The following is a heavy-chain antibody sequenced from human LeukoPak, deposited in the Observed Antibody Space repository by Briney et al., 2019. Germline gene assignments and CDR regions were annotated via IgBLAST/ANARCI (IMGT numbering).Heavy chain of an antibody. V-gene: IGHV4-34*01. CDR3: ARGYSGTLLEYYFDY. J-gene: IGHJ4*02. CDR2: INHSGST. Sequence: SETLSLTCAVYGGSFSGYYWSWIRQPPGKGLEWIGEINHSGSTNYNPSPKSRVTISVDTSKNQFSLKLSSVTAADTAVYYCARGYSGTLLEYYFDYWGQGTLVTVSS. CDR1: GGSFSGYY. D-gene: IGHD1-26*01.